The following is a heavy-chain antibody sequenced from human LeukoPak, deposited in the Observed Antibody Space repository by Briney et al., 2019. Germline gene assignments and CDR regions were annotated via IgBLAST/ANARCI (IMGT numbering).Heavy chain of an antibody. CDR3: VSFDIGDY. Sequence: ASVKVSCKASGYTFSSYAMHWVRRAPGQGPEYMGWINTNTGNPTYAQGFTGRFVFSLDTSVSTAYLQISSLKAEDSAVYYCVSFDIGDYWGQGTLVTVSS. CDR2: INTNTGNP. J-gene: IGHJ4*02. D-gene: IGHD2-15*01. V-gene: IGHV7-4-1*02. CDR1: GYTFSSYA.